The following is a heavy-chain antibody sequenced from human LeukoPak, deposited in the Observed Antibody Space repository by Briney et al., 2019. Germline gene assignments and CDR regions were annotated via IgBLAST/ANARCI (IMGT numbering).Heavy chain of an antibody. CDR2: IKQDGSEK. V-gene: IGHV3-7*01. J-gene: IGHJ4*02. Sequence: GGSVPLSCAASGFTFSRHRMSWVPPAPGKGLEGVANIKQDGSEKYQVDSVKGRITISRDNDKNSLYLQMNSLRAEDTAVYYCARGRSGWIFDYWGQGTLVTVSS. D-gene: IGHD6-19*01. CDR1: GFTFSRHR. CDR3: ARGRSGWIFDY.